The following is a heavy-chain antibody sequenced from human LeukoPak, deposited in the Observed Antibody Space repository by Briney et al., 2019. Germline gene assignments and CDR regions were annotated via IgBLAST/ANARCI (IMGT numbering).Heavy chain of an antibody. D-gene: IGHD3-3*02. CDR1: GGSFSGYY. Sequence: SETLSLTCAVYGGSFSGYYWTWIRQPAGNGLEWIGRIYTSGSTNYNPSLKSRVTMSLDTSKNQFSLKLSSVTAADTAVYYCARGELAVNFDYWGQGTLVTVSS. V-gene: IGHV4-59*10. CDR2: IYTSGST. J-gene: IGHJ4*02. CDR3: ARGELAVNFDY.